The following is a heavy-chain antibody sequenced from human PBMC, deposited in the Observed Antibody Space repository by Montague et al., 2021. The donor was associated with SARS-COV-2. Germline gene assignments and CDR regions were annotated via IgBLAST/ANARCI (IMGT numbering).Heavy chain of an antibody. V-gene: IGHV2-5*02. D-gene: IGHD3-22*01. CDR3: AHRRPLYYYDSSLSTFDY. Sequence: PALVKPTQTLTLTCTFSGFSLSTSGVGVGWIRQPPGKALEWLALIYWDDDKRYSPSLKSRLTITKDTSKNQAVLTMTNMDPVDTATYYCAHRRPLYYYDSSLSTFDYWGQGTLVTVSS. CDR2: IYWDDDK. CDR1: GFSLSTSGVG. J-gene: IGHJ4*02.